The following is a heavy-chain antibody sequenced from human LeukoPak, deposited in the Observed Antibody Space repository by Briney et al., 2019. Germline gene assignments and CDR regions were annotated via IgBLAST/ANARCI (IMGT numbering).Heavy chain of an antibody. D-gene: IGHD3-10*01. Sequence: PGGSLRLSCAASGFTFSSYGMHWVRQAPGKGLEWVPVIWYDGSNKYYGDSVKGRFTISRDNSKNTLYLQMDSLRAEDTAVYYCAKVPHYYYGSGSYQFDYWGQGTLVTVSS. J-gene: IGHJ4*02. CDR3: AKVPHYYYGSGSYQFDY. CDR2: IWYDGSNK. V-gene: IGHV3-33*06. CDR1: GFTFSSYG.